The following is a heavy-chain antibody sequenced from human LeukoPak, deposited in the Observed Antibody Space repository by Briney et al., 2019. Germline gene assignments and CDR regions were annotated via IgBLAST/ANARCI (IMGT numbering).Heavy chain of an antibody. J-gene: IGHJ4*02. Sequence: SETLSLTCTVSGGSISSYYWSWIRQPAGKGLEWIGRIYTSGSTNYNPSLKSRVTTSVDTSKNQFSLKLSSVTAADTAVYYCARDAGIAVADHYFDYWGQGTLVTVSS. CDR3: ARDAGIAVADHYFDY. CDR1: GGSISSYY. D-gene: IGHD6-19*01. V-gene: IGHV4-4*07. CDR2: IYTSGST.